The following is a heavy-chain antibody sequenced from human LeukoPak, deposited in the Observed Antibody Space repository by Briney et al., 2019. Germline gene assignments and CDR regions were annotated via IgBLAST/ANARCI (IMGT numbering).Heavy chain of an antibody. D-gene: IGHD3-10*01. V-gene: IGHV3-66*01. J-gene: IGHJ4*02. Sequence: GGSLRLSCAASGFTVSSNYMSWVRQAPGRGLEWGSVIYSGVSTYYANSVKGRFTISRDNSNNTLFLQMNSLRAGDTAVYYCARGTVTMVDYWGQGTLVTVSS. CDR1: GFTVSSNY. CDR2: IYSGVST. CDR3: ARGTVTMVDY.